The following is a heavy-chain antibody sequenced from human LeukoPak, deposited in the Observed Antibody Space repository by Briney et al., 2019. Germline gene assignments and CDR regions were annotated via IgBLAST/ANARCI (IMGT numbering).Heavy chain of an antibody. CDR3: ARGGDYWGYYYYGMDV. D-gene: IGHD4-17*01. CDR1: GYTFTDYY. J-gene: IGHJ6*02. V-gene: IGHV1-2*02. CDR2: INPNSGGT. Sequence: GASVTVSFKASGYTFTDYYMHWVRQAPGQGLEWMGWINPNSGGTNYAQKFQGRVTMTRDTSISTAYMELSRLRSDDTAVYYCARGGDYWGYYYYGMDVWGQGTTVTVSS.